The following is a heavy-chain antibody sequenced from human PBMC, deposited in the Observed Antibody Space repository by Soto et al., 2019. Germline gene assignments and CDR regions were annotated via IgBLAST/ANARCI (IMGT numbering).Heavy chain of an antibody. CDR1: DFSFTSHG. CDR3: AIYNLDLFRFDY. D-gene: IGHD3-10*01. V-gene: IGHV1-18*04. Sequence: GXSVKVSCKAYDFSFTSHGISWVRQAPGQGLEWMGWISLYNGNTNYAQQFQGRVTMTTDTSTSTAYMELRSLRSDDTAMYFCAIYNLDLFRFDYWGQGSLVTVSS. J-gene: IGHJ4*02. CDR2: ISLYNGNT.